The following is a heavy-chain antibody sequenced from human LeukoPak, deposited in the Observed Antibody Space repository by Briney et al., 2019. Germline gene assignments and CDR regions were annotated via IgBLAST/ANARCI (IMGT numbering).Heavy chain of an antibody. D-gene: IGHD3-3*01. Sequence: SETLSLTCTVSGGSISSGSYYWSWIRQPAGKGLEWIGRIYTSGSTNYNPSLKSRVTISVDTSKNQFSLKLSSVTAADTAVYYCARERYDFWSGYLSGTSYYFDYWGQGTLVTVSS. CDR3: ARERYDFWSGYLSGTSYYFDY. CDR1: GGSISSGSYY. V-gene: IGHV4-61*02. CDR2: IYTSGST. J-gene: IGHJ4*02.